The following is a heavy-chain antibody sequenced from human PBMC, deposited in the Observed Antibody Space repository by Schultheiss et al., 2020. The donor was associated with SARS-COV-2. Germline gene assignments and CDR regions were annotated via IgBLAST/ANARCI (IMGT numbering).Heavy chain of an antibody. J-gene: IGHJ3*02. D-gene: IGHD4-23*01. CDR3: ARAYDYGGEGYAFDI. Sequence: GGSLRLSCAASGFTFSSYGMHWVRQAPGKGLEYVSAISSNGGSTYYADSVKGRFTISRDNSKNTLYLQMSSLRAEDTAVYYCARAYDYGGEGYAFDIWGQGTMVTVSS. CDR2: ISSNGGST. CDR1: GFTFSSYG. V-gene: IGHV3-64D*08.